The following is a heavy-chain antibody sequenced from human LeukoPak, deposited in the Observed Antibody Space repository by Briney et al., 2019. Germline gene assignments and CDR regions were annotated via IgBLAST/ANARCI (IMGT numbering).Heavy chain of an antibody. CDR3: AREGQDLDH. J-gene: IGHJ4*02. D-gene: IGHD2-15*01. CDR1: GFTFSTYN. Sequence: GGSLRLSCAASGFTFSTYNMDWVREAPGKGLEWISYISTSSATIYYADSVKGRFTISRDNAKNSLYLQMNSLRDEDTAVYYCAREGQDLDHWGQGTLVSVST. CDR2: ISTSSATI. V-gene: IGHV3-48*02.